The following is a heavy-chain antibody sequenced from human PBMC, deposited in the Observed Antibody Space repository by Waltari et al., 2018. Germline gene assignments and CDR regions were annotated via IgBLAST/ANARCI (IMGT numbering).Heavy chain of an antibody. CDR2: IYHSGST. CDR1: GYSISSGYY. CDR3: AGNGGNSFGLFDY. Sequence: QVQLQESGPGLVKPSETLSLTCAVSGYSISSGYYWGWIRQPPGKGLEWIGSIYHSGSTYYNPSLKSRVTISVDTSKNQFSLKLSSVTAADTAVYYCAGNGGNSFGLFDYWGQGTLVTVSS. D-gene: IGHD2-21*02. J-gene: IGHJ4*02. V-gene: IGHV4-38-2*01.